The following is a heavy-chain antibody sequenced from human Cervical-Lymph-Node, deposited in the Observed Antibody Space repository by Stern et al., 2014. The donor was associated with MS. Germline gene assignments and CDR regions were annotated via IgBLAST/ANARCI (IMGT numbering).Heavy chain of an antibody. Sequence: VQLVQSGAEVKKPGSSVKVSCKASGGTFSSYTIGWVRQAPGQGLEWMGGIIPMFGIANYAEKFQGRVTFTADESTSTAYMDLSTLISEDTAVYYCARATSDYIWGSYRYLDYWGQGTQVTVSS. CDR2: IIPMFGIA. V-gene: IGHV1-69*01. J-gene: IGHJ4*02. CDR3: ARATSDYIWGSYRYLDY. CDR1: GGTFSSYT. D-gene: IGHD3-16*02.